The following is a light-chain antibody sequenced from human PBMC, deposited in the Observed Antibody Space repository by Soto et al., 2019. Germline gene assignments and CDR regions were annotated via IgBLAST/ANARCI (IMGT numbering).Light chain of an antibody. J-gene: IGKJ1*01. V-gene: IGKV3-20*01. CDR2: GTS. Sequence: EIVLTQSPGTLSLSPGERATLSCRASQSVNSNYLAWYQQKPGQSPRVLMYGTSNRATGIPDRFSGSGSGTDFTLTISRLEPEDFAVYYCQQYDESFRTFGQWTKVEIK. CDR3: QQYDESFRT. CDR1: QSVNSNY.